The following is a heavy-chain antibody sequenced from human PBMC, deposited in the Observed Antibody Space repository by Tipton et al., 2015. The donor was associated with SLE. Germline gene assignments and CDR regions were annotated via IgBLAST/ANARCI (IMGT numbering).Heavy chain of an antibody. CDR3: ASLSSARRAFDI. V-gene: IGHV4-30-2*02. D-gene: IGHD3-22*01. J-gene: IGHJ3*02. CDR1: GYSISSGYS. CDR2: IYHSGST. Sequence: TLSLTCAVSGYSISSGYSWSWIRQPPGKGLEWIGYIYHSGSTYYNPSLKSRVTISVDTSKNQFSLKLSSVTAADTAVYYCASLSSARRAFDIWGQGTMVTVSS.